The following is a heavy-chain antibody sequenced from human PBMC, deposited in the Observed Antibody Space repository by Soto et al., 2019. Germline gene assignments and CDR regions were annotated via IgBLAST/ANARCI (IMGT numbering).Heavy chain of an antibody. Sequence: GGALILSRSASGFTFSEYSMHWVRQAPGKGLQYVSTISSDGDITYYADSVKGRFTISRDNSKNTLYLQMNSLRPEDTAVYYCVKVSTFYDILTGYYATPVFEPWGQGTRGTFS. V-gene: IGHV3-64D*06. CDR1: GFTFSEYS. J-gene: IGHJ5*02. CDR2: ISSDGDIT. D-gene: IGHD3-9*01. CDR3: VKVSTFYDILTGYYATPVFEP.